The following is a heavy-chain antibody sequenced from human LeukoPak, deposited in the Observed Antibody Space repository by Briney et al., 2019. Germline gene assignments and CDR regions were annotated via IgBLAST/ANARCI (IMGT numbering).Heavy chain of an antibody. CDR3: ARVSRALPGYDYYYGMDV. J-gene: IGHJ6*02. D-gene: IGHD5-12*01. V-gene: IGHV3-7*03. Sequence: PGGSLRLSCTAAGFSLSMYWMSWVRQAPGKGLEWVANIRSDGVEKYYVDSVKGRFTISRDNSKNTLYLQMNSLRAEDTAVYYCARVSRALPGYDYYYGMDVWGQGTTVTVSS. CDR1: GFSLSMYW. CDR2: IRSDGVEK.